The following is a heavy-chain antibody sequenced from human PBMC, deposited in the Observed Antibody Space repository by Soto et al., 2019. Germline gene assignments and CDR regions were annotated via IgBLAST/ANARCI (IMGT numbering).Heavy chain of an antibody. CDR1: GFTFSTCA. J-gene: IGHJ5*02. V-gene: IGHV3-23*01. CDR2: ISASGGDT. CDR3: AKITDNYSEA. Sequence: PGGSLRLSCAASGFTFSTCAMTWVRQAPGEGLEWVSAISASGGDTYYTDSVKGRFTISRDNSKNTLYLQMSSLRAEDTALYYCAKITDNYSEAWGQGTLVTVSS. D-gene: IGHD2-15*01.